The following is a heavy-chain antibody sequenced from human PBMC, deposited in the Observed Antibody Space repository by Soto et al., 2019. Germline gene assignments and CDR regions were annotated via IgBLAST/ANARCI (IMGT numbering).Heavy chain of an antibody. J-gene: IGHJ4*02. CDR2: IYYSGST. Sequence: SETLSLTCTVSGGSISSGGYYWSWIRQHPGKGLEWIGYIYYSGSTYYNPSLKSRVTISVDTSKNQFSLKLSSVTAADTAVYYCARGDDLGYCSGGSCYSSNTLYFDYWGQGTLVTVS. CDR3: ARGDDLGYCSGGSCYSSNTLYFDY. V-gene: IGHV4-31*03. D-gene: IGHD2-15*01. CDR1: GGSISSGGYY.